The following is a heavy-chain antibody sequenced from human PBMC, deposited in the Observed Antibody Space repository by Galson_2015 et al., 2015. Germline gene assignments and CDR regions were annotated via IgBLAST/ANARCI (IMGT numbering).Heavy chain of an antibody. CDR2: ISWNSAST. V-gene: IGHV3-9*01. CDR1: GFTFSSYG. Sequence: SLRLSCAASGFTFSSYGMHWVRHGPGKGLEWVSGISWNSASTGYADSVKGRFTTSRDNAKNSLYLQMNSLRAEDTAFYYCAKGRGSGWYSDAFDIWGQGTMVTVSS. J-gene: IGHJ3*02. D-gene: IGHD6-19*01. CDR3: AKGRGSGWYSDAFDI.